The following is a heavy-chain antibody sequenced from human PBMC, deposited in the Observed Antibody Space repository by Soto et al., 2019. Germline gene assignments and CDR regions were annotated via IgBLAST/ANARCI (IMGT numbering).Heavy chain of an antibody. D-gene: IGHD7-27*01. CDR3: ARGGVTGDPIELDY. CDR2: INHSGST. CDR1: GGSFSGYY. J-gene: IGHJ4*02. Sequence: SETLSLTCAVYGGSFSGYYWSWIRQPPGKGLEWIGEINHSGSTNYNPSLKSRVTISVDTSKNQFSLKLSSVTAADTAVYYCARGGVTGDPIELDYWGQGTLVTVSS. V-gene: IGHV4-34*01.